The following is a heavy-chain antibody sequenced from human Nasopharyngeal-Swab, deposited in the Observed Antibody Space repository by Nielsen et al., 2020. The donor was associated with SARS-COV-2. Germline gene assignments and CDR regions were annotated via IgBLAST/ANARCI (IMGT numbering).Heavy chain of an antibody. J-gene: IGHJ4*02. D-gene: IGHD4-17*01. Sequence: GGFLRLSCAASGFTFSSYAMHWVRQAPGKGLEYVSAISSNGGSTYYANSVKGRFTISRDNSKNTLYLQMGSLRAEDMAVYYCATGDDYGRDYWGQGTLVTVSS. CDR1: GFTFSSYA. V-gene: IGHV3-64*01. CDR3: ATGDDYGRDY. CDR2: ISSNGGST.